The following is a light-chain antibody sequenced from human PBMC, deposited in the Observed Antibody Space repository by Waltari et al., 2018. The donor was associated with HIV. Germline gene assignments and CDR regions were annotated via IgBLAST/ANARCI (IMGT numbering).Light chain of an antibody. CDR2: RKN. CDR3: AAWGNSLSLL. V-gene: IGLV1-47*01. CDR1: SSNIGSNY. Sequence: QSVLTQPPSASGTPGQRVTISCSGSSSNIGSNYVYWYQQLPGTAPKLLLYRKNRRPSGVPDRFSGSKSGTSASLAISGLRSEDEADYYCAAWGNSLSLLFGGGTKLTVL. J-gene: IGLJ2*01.